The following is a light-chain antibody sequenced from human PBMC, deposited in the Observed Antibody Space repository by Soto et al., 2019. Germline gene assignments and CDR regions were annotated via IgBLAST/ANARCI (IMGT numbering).Light chain of an antibody. J-gene: IGLJ1*01. CDR2: ENN. V-gene: IGLV1-40*01. Sequence: QSVLTQPPSVSEAPGQRVTISCTGSSSNIGAGYEAHWYQQVPGTAPKPLIYENNNRPSGVPDRFSGSKSGTSASLAITGLQAEDAAEYYCQSYDSSLSGYVFGTGTKVTVL. CDR3: QSYDSSLSGYV. CDR1: SSNIGAGYE.